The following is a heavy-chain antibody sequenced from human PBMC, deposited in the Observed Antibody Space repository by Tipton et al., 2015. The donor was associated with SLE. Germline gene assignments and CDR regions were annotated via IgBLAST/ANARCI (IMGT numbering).Heavy chain of an antibody. CDR1: GYSFTSYW. CDR3: AIPWGQQFQYFQP. J-gene: IGHJ1*01. D-gene: IGHD6-13*01. V-gene: IGHV5-51*03. Sequence: QLVQSGPEVKKPGESLKISCKGSGYSFTSYWIGWVRQMPGKGLEWMGIIYPGDSDTRYSPSFPGQVSISADKSNSTAYLHWSSLKASYTAMYYFAIPWGQQFQYFQPWGQGTLVTVSS. CDR2: IYPGDSDT.